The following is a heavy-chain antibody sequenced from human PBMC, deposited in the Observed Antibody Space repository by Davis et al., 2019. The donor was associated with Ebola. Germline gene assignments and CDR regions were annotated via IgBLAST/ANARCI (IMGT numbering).Heavy chain of an antibody. CDR1: GYIFTTYA. V-gene: IGHV1-3*01. CDR2: INAGNGNT. Sequence: ASVKVSCKASGYIFTTYAIHWVRQAPGQRLEWMGWINAGNGNTKYSQKFQGRVTITRDTSASTAYMELSSLRSEDTAVYYCAREQGGVYYYYGMDVWGQGTTVTVSS. J-gene: IGHJ6*02. CDR3: AREQGGVYYYYGMDV.